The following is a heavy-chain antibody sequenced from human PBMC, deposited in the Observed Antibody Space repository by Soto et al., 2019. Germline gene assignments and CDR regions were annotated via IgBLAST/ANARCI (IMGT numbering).Heavy chain of an antibody. CDR2: ISAYNGNT. V-gene: IGHV1-18*01. CDR1: GYTVTSYG. Sequence: ASVKVSCKASGYTVTSYGISWVRQAPGQGLEWMGWISAYNGNTNYAQKLQGRVTMTTDTSTSTAYMELRSLRSDDTAVYYCARDPGYDVVVPAAMTNGFDPWGQGTLVTVSS. D-gene: IGHD2-2*01. J-gene: IGHJ5*02. CDR3: ARDPGYDVVVPAAMTNGFDP.